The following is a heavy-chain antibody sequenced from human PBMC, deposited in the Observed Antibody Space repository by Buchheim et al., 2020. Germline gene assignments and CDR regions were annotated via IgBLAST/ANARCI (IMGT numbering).Heavy chain of an antibody. CDR2: INQEGSEK. D-gene: IGHD5-24*01. CDR1: GFTFSSYW. CDR3: AREGRDGYESPHFDY. Sequence: EVQLVESGGGLVQPGGSLSLPCAASGFTFSSYWMSWVGQPPGRGREWVANINQEGSEKYYVASVKGRFTISRDNAKNSLYLQMNSLRAEDTAVYYCAREGRDGYESPHFDYWGQGTL. V-gene: IGHV3-7*01. J-gene: IGHJ4*02.